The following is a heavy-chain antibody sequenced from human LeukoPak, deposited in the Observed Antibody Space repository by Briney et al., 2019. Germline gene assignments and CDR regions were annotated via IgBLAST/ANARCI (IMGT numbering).Heavy chain of an antibody. CDR2: IYVDGRTT. Sequence: GGSLRLSCVASGFTFSNFWMHWVRQPPGKGLVWVSRIYVDGRTTNYADSVKGRFTISRDNAKNTVYLEMNSLSVEDTATYYCIRDFRSADLWGQGTLVTVTS. J-gene: IGHJ5*02. CDR3: IRDFRSADL. CDR1: GFTFSNFW. V-gene: IGHV3-74*01.